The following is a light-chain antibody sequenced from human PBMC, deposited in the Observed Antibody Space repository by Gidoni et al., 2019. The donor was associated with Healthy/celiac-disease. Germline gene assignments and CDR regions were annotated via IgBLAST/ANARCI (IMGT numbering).Light chain of an antibody. CDR3: QQYGSSPWT. Sequence: ALTQAPGTLSLSPGERATLSCRASQIVSSSYLAWYQQKPGQAPRLLIYGASTRATGIPDRFSGSGSGTDFSLTIGRLEPEDFAVYYCQQYGSSPWTFGQGTKLEIK. J-gene: IGKJ1*01. CDR1: QIVSSSY. CDR2: GAS. V-gene: IGKV3-20*01.